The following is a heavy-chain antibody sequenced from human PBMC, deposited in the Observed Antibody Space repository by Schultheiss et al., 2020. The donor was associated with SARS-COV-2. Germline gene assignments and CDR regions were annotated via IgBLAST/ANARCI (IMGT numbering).Heavy chain of an antibody. V-gene: IGHV1-2*02. D-gene: IGHD2-21*02. CDR2: INPNSGGT. Sequence: ASVKVSCKASGYTFTSYGISWVRQAPGQGLEWMGWINPNSGGTNYAQKFQGRVTMTRDTSISTAYMELSRLRSEDTAVYYCARGTAIVVVTADAFDIWGQGTMVTVSS. CDR3: ARGTAIVVVTADAFDI. CDR1: GYTFTSYG. J-gene: IGHJ3*02.